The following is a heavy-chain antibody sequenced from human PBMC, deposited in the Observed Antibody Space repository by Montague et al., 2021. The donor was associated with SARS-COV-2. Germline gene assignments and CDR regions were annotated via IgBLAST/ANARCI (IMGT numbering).Heavy chain of an antibody. Sequence: SLRLSCAVSGFTFDDYGMSWVRQAPGKGLEWVAGISRSGDRTAYGDSVKGRFTISRDNAKNSLYLQMNSLRVADTAFYYCSRGGGMIRGVVDFWGQGILVSVSS. CDR3: SRGGGMIRGVVDF. CDR1: GFTFDDYG. CDR2: ISRSGDRT. J-gene: IGHJ4*02. V-gene: IGHV3-20*04. D-gene: IGHD3-10*01.